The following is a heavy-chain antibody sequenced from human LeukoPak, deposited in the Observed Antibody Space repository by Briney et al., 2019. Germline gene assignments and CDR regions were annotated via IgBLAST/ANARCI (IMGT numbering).Heavy chain of an antibody. D-gene: IGHD6-19*01. CDR2: IDPSDSYT. V-gene: IGHV5-10-1*01. CDR3: ARSSGWQRWDLDY. Sequence: GESLKISCKGSGYSFINYWIGWVRQMPGKGLEWMGRIDPSDSYTNYSPSFQGHVTISADKSISTAYLQWSSLKASDTAMYYCARSSGWQRWDLDYWGQGTLVTVSS. CDR1: GYSFINYW. J-gene: IGHJ4*02.